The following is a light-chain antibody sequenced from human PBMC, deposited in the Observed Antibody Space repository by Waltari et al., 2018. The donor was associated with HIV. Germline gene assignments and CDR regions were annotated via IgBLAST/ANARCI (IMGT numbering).Light chain of an antibody. CDR1: SSDVGGYNY. V-gene: IGLV2-11*01. CDR3: CSYAGNYNLV. CDR2: DVN. Sequence: QSALTQPRSVSGSPGQSVTISCTGTSSDVGGYNYVPWYQQHPGKPPKLMIYDVNKWSSGVPDRFSGSKSGNTAYLTISGLQAEDEADYYCCSYAGNYNLVFGGGTKLTVL. J-gene: IGLJ2*01.